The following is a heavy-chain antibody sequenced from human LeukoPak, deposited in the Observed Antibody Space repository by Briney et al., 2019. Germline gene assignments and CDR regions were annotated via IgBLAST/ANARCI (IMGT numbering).Heavy chain of an antibody. CDR3: ARGSGNSYFDY. J-gene: IGHJ4*02. D-gene: IGHD4-23*01. Sequence: PGGSLRLSCAASGFTFSNFWMTWVRQAPGKGLEWVANIKHDSTTKYYVDSVKGRFTISRDNAKNTVYLQMSSLRAEDTAVFYCARGSGNSYFDYWGLGTLVTVSS. CDR1: GFTFSNFW. V-gene: IGHV3-7*01. CDR2: IKHDSTTK.